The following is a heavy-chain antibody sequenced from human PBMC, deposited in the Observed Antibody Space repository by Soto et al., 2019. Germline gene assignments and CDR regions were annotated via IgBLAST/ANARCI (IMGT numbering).Heavy chain of an antibody. V-gene: IGHV4-34*01. CDR3: AGEYCSGGSCYSSLRGPFDY. CDR1: GGSFSGYY. J-gene: IGHJ4*02. Sequence: QVQLQQWGAGLLKPSETLSLTCAVYGGSFSGYYWSWIRQPPGKGLEWIGEINHSGSTNYNPSLKSRVTISVDTSKNQFSLKLSSVTAADTAVYYCAGEYCSGGSCYSSLRGPFDYWGQGTLVTVSS. D-gene: IGHD2-15*01. CDR2: INHSGST.